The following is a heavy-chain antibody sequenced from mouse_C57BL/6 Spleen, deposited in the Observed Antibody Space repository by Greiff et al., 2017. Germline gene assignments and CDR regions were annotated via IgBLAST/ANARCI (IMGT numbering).Heavy chain of an antibody. CDR2: IHPNSGST. J-gene: IGHJ4*01. V-gene: IGHV1-64*01. CDR1: GYTFTSYW. Sequence: QVQLQQPGAELVKPGASVKLSCKASGYTFTSYWMHWVKQRPGQGLEWIGMIHPNSGSTNYNEKFKSKATLTVDKSSSTAYMQLSSLTSEDSAVYYCERCDEDYAMDYWGQGTSVTVSS. CDR3: ERCDEDYAMDY. D-gene: IGHD2-3*01.